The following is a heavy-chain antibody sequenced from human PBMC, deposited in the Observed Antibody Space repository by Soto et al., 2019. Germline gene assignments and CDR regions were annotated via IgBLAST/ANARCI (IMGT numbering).Heavy chain of an antibody. D-gene: IGHD2-15*01. CDR2: IKQDGSEK. V-gene: IGHV3-7*01. Sequence: EVQLVESGGGLVQPGGSLRLSCAASGFSFSSYWMSWVRQAPGKGLEWVANIKQDGSEKQYVDFVKGRFTISRDNAKNSLYLQMNSLRDEDTAVYYCGRVRRSDPDYYWGQGTLVTVSS. CDR1: GFSFSSYW. CDR3: GRVRRSDPDYY. J-gene: IGHJ4*02.